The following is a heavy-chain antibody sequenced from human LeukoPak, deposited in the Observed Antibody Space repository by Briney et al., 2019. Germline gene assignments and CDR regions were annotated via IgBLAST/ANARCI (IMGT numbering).Heavy chain of an antibody. CDR1: GYTFTGYY. Sequence: GASVKVSCKASGYTFTGYYMHWVRQAPGQGLEGMGWINPNSGGTNHAQKFQGRVTMTRDTSISTAYMELSRLRSDDTAVYYCARGTEQWLVRGGRGSFDPWGQGTLVTVSS. CDR3: ARGTEQWLVRGGRGSFDP. D-gene: IGHD6-19*01. CDR2: INPNSGGT. V-gene: IGHV1-2*02. J-gene: IGHJ5*02.